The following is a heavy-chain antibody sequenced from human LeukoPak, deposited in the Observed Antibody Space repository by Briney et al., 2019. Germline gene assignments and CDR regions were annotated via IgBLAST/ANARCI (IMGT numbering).Heavy chain of an antibody. CDR1: GGTFSSYA. CDR2: IITIFVTA. D-gene: IGHD3-10*01. V-gene: IGHV1-69*13. CDR3: ARGSGTYYYMDV. J-gene: IGHJ6*03. Sequence: SVKVSCKAPGGTFSSYAISWVRQAPGQRLEWMGGIITIFVTANYAQKFQGRVTITACESTSTAYMELSSMRSEDTAVYYCARGSGTYYYMDVWGKGTTVTISS.